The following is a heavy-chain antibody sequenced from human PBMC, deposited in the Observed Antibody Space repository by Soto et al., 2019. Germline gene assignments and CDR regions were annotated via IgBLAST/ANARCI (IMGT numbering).Heavy chain of an antibody. V-gene: IGHV3-48*02. Sequence: PGGSLRLSCAASGFTFSSYSMNWVRQAPGKGLEWVSYISSSSSTIYYADSVKGRFTISRDNAKNSLYLQMNSLRDEDTAVYYCARDPTTPYYYYGMDVWGQGTTVTVSS. D-gene: IGHD4-17*01. CDR2: ISSSSSTI. CDR1: GFTFSSYS. J-gene: IGHJ6*02. CDR3: ARDPTTPYYYYGMDV.